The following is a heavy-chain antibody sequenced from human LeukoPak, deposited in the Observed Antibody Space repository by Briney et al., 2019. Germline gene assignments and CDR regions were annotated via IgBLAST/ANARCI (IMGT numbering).Heavy chain of an antibody. CDR1: GFTFSSYA. V-gene: IGHV3-23*01. CDR3: AKEDCSSTSCYYYYYGMDV. CDR2: ISGSGGST. J-gene: IGHJ6*02. Sequence: PGGSLRLSCAASGFTFSSYAMSWIRQAPGKGLEWVSAISGSGGSTYYADSVKGRFTISRDNSKNTLYLQMNSLRAEDTAVYYCAKEDCSSTSCYYYYYGMDVWGQGTTVTVSS. D-gene: IGHD2-2*01.